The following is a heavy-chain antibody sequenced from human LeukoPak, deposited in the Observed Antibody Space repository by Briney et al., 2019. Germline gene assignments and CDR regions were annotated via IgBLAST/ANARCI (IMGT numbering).Heavy chain of an antibody. CDR3: ARDRGIAGEAFDI. J-gene: IGHJ3*02. V-gene: IGHV4-59*01. D-gene: IGHD3-10*01. CDR2: IYYSGST. CDR1: GGSISSYY. Sequence: PSETLSLTCTVSGGSISSYYWSWIRQPPGKGLEWIGYIYYSGSTNYNPSLKSRVTISVDTSKNQFSLKLSSVTAADTAVYYCARDRGIAGEAFDIWGQGTMVTVSS.